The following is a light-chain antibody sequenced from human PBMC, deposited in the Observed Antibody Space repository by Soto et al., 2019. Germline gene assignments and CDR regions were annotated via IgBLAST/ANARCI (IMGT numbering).Light chain of an antibody. CDR2: GAS. J-gene: IGKJ4*01. CDR3: QQYNNWPPLT. V-gene: IGKV3-15*01. Sequence: EIVLTQSPATLSVSPGETATLSFRASQSVSSSLAWYQQTPGRAPRPLIYGASNRATDIPTRFSGSGSGTELTLPISNLQSEDFAVYYCQQYNNWPPLTFGGGTKVEIK. CDR1: QSVSSS.